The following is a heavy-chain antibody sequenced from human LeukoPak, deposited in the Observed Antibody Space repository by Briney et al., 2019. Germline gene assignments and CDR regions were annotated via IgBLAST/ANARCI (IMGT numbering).Heavy chain of an antibody. CDR2: IYTSGST. D-gene: IGHD6-6*01. CDR3: ARGRGSSPFDY. V-gene: IGHV4-4*07. CDR1: GGSISSFS. Sequence: PSETLSLTCTVSGGSISSFSWSWIRQPAGKGLEWMGHIYTSGSTDYNPSLKSRVTMSLDTSKNQFSLKLSSVTAADTAVYYCARGRGSSPFDYWGQGTLVTVSS. J-gene: IGHJ4*02.